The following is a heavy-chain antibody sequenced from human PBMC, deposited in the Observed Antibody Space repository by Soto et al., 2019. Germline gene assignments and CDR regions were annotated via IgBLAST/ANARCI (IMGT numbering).Heavy chain of an antibody. CDR3: ARVRSLLTYSYGPFDY. CDR1: GYTFTSYG. J-gene: IGHJ4*02. CDR2: ISAYNGNT. D-gene: IGHD5-18*01. Sequence: QVQLVQSGAEVKKPGASVKVSCKASGYTFTSYGMSWVRQAPGQGLEWMGWISAYNGNTNYAQKPQGRVTMTTDTSTSTAYMELRSLRSDDTAVYYCARVRSLLTYSYGPFDYWGQGTLVTVSS. V-gene: IGHV1-18*01.